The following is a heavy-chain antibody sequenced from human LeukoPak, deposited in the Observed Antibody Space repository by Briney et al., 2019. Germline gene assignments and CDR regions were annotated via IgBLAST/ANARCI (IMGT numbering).Heavy chain of an antibody. D-gene: IGHD3-10*01. CDR2: INSDGSST. J-gene: IGHJ4*02. Sequence: PGGSLRLSCAASGFTFSSYWMHWVRQAPGKGLVWVSRINSDGSSTSYADSVKGRFTISRDNSKNTVSLQMNTLRAEDTAVYYCVQGEREFGYWGQGTLVTVSS. CDR3: VQGEREFGY. V-gene: IGHV3-74*01. CDR1: GFTFSSYW.